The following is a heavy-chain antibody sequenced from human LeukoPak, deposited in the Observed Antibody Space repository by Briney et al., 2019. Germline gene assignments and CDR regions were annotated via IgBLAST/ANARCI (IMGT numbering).Heavy chain of an antibody. Sequence: SQTLSLTCTVSGGSISSGGYYWSWIRQHPGKGLEWIGYIYYSGSTYYNPSLKSRVTISVDTSKNQFSLKLSSVTAADTAVYYCARGYCSSTSCSYFDYWGQGTLVTVSS. CDR2: IYYSGST. J-gene: IGHJ4*02. D-gene: IGHD2-2*01. V-gene: IGHV4-31*03. CDR3: ARGYCSSTSCSYFDY. CDR1: GGSISSGGYY.